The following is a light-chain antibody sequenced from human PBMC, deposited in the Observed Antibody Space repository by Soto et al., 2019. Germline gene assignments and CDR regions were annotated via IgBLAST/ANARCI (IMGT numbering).Light chain of an antibody. CDR1: SSDVGAYNY. CDR3: SSYTSSRTLV. Sequence: QSVLTQPASVSGSPGQSTTISCTGTSSDVGAYNYVSWYQQHPGKAPKLMIYEVSNRPSGVSHRFSGSKSDDTASLTISGLQTDDEADYYCSSYTSSRTLVFGTGTKVTVL. CDR2: EVS. J-gene: IGLJ1*01. V-gene: IGLV2-14*01.